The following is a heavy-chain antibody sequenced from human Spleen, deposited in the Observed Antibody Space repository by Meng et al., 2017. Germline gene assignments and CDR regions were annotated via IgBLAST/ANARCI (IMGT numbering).Heavy chain of an antibody. J-gene: IGHJ6*02. CDR3: GRGPCSGGGCYSLVLYYGMDV. V-gene: IGHV1-2*06. CDR2: INPNSGGT. D-gene: IGHD2-21*02. Sequence: ASVKVSCKASGYTFTGYYMHWVRQAPGQGLEWMGRINPNSGGTNYAQKFQGRVTMTADKSTSTAYMELSSLRSDDTAVYYCGRGPCSGGGCYSLVLYYGMDVWGQGTTVTVSS. CDR1: GYTFTGYY.